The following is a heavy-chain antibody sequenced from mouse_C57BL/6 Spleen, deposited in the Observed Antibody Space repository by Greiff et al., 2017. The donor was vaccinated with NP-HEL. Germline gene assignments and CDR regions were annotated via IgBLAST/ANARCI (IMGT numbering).Heavy chain of an antibody. D-gene: IGHD1-1*01. V-gene: IGHV1-31*01. CDR2: IYPYNGVS. CDR1: GYSFTGYY. CDR3: AGGATVFDY. J-gene: IGHJ2*01. Sequence: EVKLMESGPELVKPGASVKISCKASGYSFTGYYMHWVKQSHGNILDWIGYIYPYNGVSSYNQKFKGKATLTVDKSSSTAYMELRSLTSEDSAIYYCAGGATVFDYWGQGTTLTVSS.